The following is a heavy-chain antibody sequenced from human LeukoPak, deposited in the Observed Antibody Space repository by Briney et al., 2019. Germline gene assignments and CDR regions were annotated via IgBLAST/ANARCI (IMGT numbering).Heavy chain of an antibody. CDR2: IYYSGST. CDR1: GGFISSYY. CDR3: ARVDSNNWYDSRGYFDY. V-gene: IGHV4-59*01. D-gene: IGHD6-13*01. J-gene: IGHJ4*02. Sequence: SETLSLTCTVSGGFISSYYWSWVRQPPGKGLEWIGYIYYSGSTNYNPSLKSRVTISVDTSKNQFSLKLSSVTAADTAVYYCARVDSNNWYDSRGYFDYWGQGTLVTVSS.